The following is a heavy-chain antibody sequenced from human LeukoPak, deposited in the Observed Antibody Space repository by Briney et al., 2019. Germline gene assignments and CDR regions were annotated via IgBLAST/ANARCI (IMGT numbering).Heavy chain of an antibody. V-gene: IGHV1-69*13. D-gene: IGHD4-17*01. Sequence: SVKVSCKASGYTFTGYYMHWVRQAPGQGLEWMGGIIPIFGTANYAQKFQGRVTITADESTSTAYMELSSLRSEDTAVYYCARVSPYGDYESYYFDYWGQGTLVTVSS. J-gene: IGHJ4*02. CDR1: GYTFTGYY. CDR3: ARVSPYGDYESYYFDY. CDR2: IIPIFGTA.